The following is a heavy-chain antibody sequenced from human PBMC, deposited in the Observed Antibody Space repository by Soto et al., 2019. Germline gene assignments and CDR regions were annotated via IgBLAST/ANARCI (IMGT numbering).Heavy chain of an antibody. CDR3: ARDLSKFAIVVAAGFDY. CDR2: ISAYNDNT. Sequence: ASGKVCCKASGYTFTSYCISWVRQAPGQGLEWMGWISAYNDNTNYAHKLQGRVTMTTDTSTSTAYMELRSLRSDDTAVYYCARDLSKFAIVVAAGFDYWGQGTLVTVSS. J-gene: IGHJ4*02. D-gene: IGHD6-19*01. V-gene: IGHV1-18*01. CDR1: GYTFTSYC.